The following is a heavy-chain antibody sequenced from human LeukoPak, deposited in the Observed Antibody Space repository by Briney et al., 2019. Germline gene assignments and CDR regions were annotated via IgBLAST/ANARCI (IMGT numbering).Heavy chain of an antibody. CDR3: ARKYGRGTLDI. CDR1: GGSTSSGSYY. Sequence: SQTLSLTCTVSGGSTSSGSYYWNWILQPAGKGLEWIGRVHSSGSTNYNPSLKSRVTISVDTSKNQFSLKLSSVTAADTAVYYCARKYGRGTLDIWGQGTTVILSS. V-gene: IGHV4-61*02. D-gene: IGHD3-16*01. CDR2: VHSSGST. J-gene: IGHJ3*02.